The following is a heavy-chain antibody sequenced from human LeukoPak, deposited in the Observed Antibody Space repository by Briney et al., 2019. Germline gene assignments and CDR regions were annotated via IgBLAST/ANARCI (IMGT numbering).Heavy chain of an antibody. CDR2: IYYSGST. CDR3: ARRGFGQGAFDI. J-gene: IGHJ3*02. CDR1: GGSISSSSYY. D-gene: IGHD3-10*01. Sequence: SETLSLTCTVSGGSISSSSYYWGWIRQPPGKGLEWIGSIYYSGSTYYNPSLKSRVTISVDTSKNQFSLKQSSVTAADTAVYYCARRGFGQGAFDIWGQGTMVTVSS. V-gene: IGHV4-39*01.